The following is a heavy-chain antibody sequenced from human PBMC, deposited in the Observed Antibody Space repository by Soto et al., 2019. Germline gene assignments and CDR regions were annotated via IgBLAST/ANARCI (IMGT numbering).Heavy chain of an antibody. J-gene: IGHJ3*01. CDR1: DFTFSNAW. CDR2: IKNDMDGGTA. CDR3: TTDVEGEVDAFAL. D-gene: IGHD3-16*01. V-gene: IGHV3-15*01. Sequence: EVQLVESGGSFVKPGGSLRLSCVASDFTFSNAWMSWVRQVPGKGLEWVGRIKNDMDGGTADYAPPVKGRFIISRDDSKNTLYVQMNSLKMEDTGVYYCTTDVEGEVDAFALWGQGTMVTVSS.